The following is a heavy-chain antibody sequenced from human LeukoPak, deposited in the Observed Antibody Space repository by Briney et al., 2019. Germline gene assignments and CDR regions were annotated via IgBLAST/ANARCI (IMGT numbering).Heavy chain of an antibody. CDR3: ARTHPGYSSGWYSYFDY. Sequence: GGSLRLSCAASGFTVSSNYMSWVRQAPGKGLEWVSVIYSGGSTYYADSVKGRLTISRDNSENTLYLQMNSLRAEDTAVYYCARTHPGYSSGWYSYFDYWGQGTLVTVSS. CDR1: GFTVSSNY. V-gene: IGHV3-53*01. D-gene: IGHD6-19*01. CDR2: IYSGGST. J-gene: IGHJ4*02.